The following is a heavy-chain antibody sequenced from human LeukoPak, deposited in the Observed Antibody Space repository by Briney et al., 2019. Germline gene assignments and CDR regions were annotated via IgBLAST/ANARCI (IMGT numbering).Heavy chain of an antibody. J-gene: IGHJ5*02. CDR1: GGSISSGGYY. D-gene: IGHD2-21*02. V-gene: IGHV4-39*01. CDR2: IYYSGST. CDR3: ARGGRPLLGNWFDP. Sequence: SQTLSLTCTVSGGSISSGGYYWGWIRLPPGKGMEWIGTIYYSGSTNYNPSLKSRLTISVHTSKNQFSMKLSSVTAADTAVYYCARGGRPLLGNWFDPWGRGTLVTVSS.